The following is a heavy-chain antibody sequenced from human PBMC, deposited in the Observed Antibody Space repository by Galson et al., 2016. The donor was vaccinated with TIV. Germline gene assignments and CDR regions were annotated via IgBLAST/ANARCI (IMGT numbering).Heavy chain of an antibody. D-gene: IGHD2-2*01. CDR1: GDSVSSDSAA. V-gene: IGHV6-1*01. J-gene: IGHJ3*02. CDR3: TRAAGKNGASCYATCDTFDI. CDR2: TYYRSRWYY. Sequence: CAISGDSVSSDSAAWNWVRQSPSRGLEWLGRTYYRSRWYYDYKVSVKSRKTINPDTSKNQFSLQLNSVTPEDTAVDYCTRAAGKNGASCYATCDTFDIWGQGTMVTVSS.